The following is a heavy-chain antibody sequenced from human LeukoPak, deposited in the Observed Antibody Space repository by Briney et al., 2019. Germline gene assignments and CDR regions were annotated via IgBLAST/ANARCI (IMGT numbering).Heavy chain of an antibody. J-gene: IGHJ4*02. CDR2: IYHSGST. D-gene: IGHD3-22*01. V-gene: IGHV4-4*02. CDR3: ARDWHDSSGSRFGY. Sequence: SETLSLTCAVSGGSISSSNWWSWVRQPPGKGLEWIGEIYHSGSTNYNPSLKSRVTISVDKSKNQFSLKLSSVTAADTAVYYCARDWHDSSGSRFGYWGQGTLVTVSS. CDR1: GGSISSSNW.